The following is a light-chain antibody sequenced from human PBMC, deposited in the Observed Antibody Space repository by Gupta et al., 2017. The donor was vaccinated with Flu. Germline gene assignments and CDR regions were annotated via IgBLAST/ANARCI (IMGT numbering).Light chain of an antibody. CDR2: EVS. CDR3: MQGNKEPPT. J-gene: IGKJ1*01. CDR1: HSVNNY. Sequence: PATLSVSPRDRTNSPSISNHSVNNYLAWYQQKPGQSPRLLIYEVSNRSAGIPTRFSGSGSGTDFTLTISRVEPEDLVVYYCMQGNKEPPTFGHGTKVEVK. V-gene: IGKV3-11*01.